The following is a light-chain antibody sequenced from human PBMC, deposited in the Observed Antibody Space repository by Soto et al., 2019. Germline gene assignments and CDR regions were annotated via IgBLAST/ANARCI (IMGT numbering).Light chain of an antibody. CDR3: QQYDSFSLT. Sequence: DIQMTQSPSTLSASVGDRVTITCRASQSISGWLAWYQQKPGRAPKLLIYDASNLESGVPSRFSGSGSGTEFPLSISRLQPDDFATYYCQQYDSFSLTFGGGTTVEIK. CDR1: QSISGW. CDR2: DAS. J-gene: IGKJ4*01. V-gene: IGKV1-5*01.